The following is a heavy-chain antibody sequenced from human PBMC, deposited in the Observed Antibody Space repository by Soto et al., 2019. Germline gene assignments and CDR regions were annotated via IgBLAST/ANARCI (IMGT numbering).Heavy chain of an antibody. V-gene: IGHV4-39*01. CDR2: IYYSGST. CDR1: GGSISSSSYY. D-gene: IGHD4-17*01. Sequence: SETLSLTCTVSGGSISSSSYYWGWIRQPPGKGLEWIGSIYYSGSTYYNPSLKSRVTISVDTSKNQFSLKLSSVTAADTAVYYSARRSEYGAYGDWFDTWGQGTLVTVSS. CDR3: ARRSEYGAYGDWFDT. J-gene: IGHJ5*02.